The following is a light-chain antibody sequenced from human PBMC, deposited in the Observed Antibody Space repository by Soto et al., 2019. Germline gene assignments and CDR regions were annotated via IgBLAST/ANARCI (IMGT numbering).Light chain of an antibody. CDR3: QQGNTFPWT. CDR2: APS. V-gene: IGKV1-12*01. CDR1: QAIDRW. Sequence: DIQMTQSPSSVSASVGDRVTITCRASQAIDRWLSWYQQKPGKTPKLLISAPSILQTGVPSRFSGSGSGTDFTLTIRSLQPEDFATYYCQQGNTFPWTFGQGTKVEIK. J-gene: IGKJ1*01.